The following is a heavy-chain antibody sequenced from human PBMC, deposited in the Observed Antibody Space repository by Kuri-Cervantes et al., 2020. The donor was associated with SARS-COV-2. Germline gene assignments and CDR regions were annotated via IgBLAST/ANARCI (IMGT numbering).Heavy chain of an antibody. CDR1: GFTFSSYW. CDR2: ISFDGGKR. V-gene: IGHV3-30*18. CDR3: GKSMNTAFFLPSDF. Sequence: SLNISCASSGFTFSSYWIHWVRQAPAKGLVWVALISFDGGKRYYPDFVKGRFTNSRDNSKNTLYLQMHSLCGVDTAIYYCGKSMNTAFFLPSDFWGQGIPVTVSS. D-gene: IGHD2-21*02. J-gene: IGHJ4*02.